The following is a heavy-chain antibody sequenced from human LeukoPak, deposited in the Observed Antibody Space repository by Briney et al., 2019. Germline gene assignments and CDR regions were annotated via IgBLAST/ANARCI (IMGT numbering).Heavy chain of an antibody. J-gene: IGHJ4*02. CDR2: IYYSGSA. Sequence: SSETLSLTCTVSGASITSYYWSWIRQPPGKGLEWIGYIYYSGSANYNPSLKSRVTISVDTSKNQFSLKLSSVTAADTAVYYCARSGGPLPWDYWGQGTLVTVSS. CDR3: ARSGGPLPWDY. D-gene: IGHD3-10*01. V-gene: IGHV4-59*01. CDR1: GASITSYY.